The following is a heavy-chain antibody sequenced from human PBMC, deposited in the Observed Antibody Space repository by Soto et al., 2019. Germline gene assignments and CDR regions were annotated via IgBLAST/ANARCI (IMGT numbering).Heavy chain of an antibody. Sequence: EVQLVESGGGLVKPGGSLRLSCAASGFTFSSNSMKWVRQAPGKGLEWVSLISSSSSYIYYADSVKGRFTIPRDNAKNSLYLQMNSLRAEDTAVYYCARVGYSSGWLPDYWGQGTLVTVSS. CDR2: ISSSSSYI. V-gene: IGHV3-21*01. D-gene: IGHD6-19*01. J-gene: IGHJ4*02. CDR1: GFTFSSNS. CDR3: ARVGYSSGWLPDY.